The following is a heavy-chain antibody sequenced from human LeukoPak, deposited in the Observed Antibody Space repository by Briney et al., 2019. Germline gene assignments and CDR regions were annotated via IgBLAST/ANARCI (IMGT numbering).Heavy chain of an antibody. CDR3: ARDPYYDFWSGPQINWFDP. D-gene: IGHD3-3*01. V-gene: IGHV1-18*01. Sequence: GASVKVSCKASGYTFTGYGISWVRQAPGQGLEWMGWISAYNGNTNYAQKLQGRVTMTTDTSTSTAYMELRSLRSDDTAVYYCARDPYYDFWSGPQINWFDPWGQGTLVTVSS. CDR1: GYTFTGYG. CDR2: ISAYNGNT. J-gene: IGHJ5*02.